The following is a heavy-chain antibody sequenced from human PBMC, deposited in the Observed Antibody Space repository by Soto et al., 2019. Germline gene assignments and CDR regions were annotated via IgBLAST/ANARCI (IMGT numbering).Heavy chain of an antibody. CDR1: GFTVSDYH. J-gene: IGHJ4*02. V-gene: IGHV3-53*02. CDR3: ARQWAV. CDR2: IYKNGTT. D-gene: IGHD2-8*01. Sequence: EVQLVETGGGLIQPGGSLRLSCAASGFTVSDYHMNWVRQAPGKGLEWVSVIYKNGTTYYGDSVKGRFTISRDNSKNMVYLQMNGLRAEDTAVYYRARQWAVWGQGTLVTVSS.